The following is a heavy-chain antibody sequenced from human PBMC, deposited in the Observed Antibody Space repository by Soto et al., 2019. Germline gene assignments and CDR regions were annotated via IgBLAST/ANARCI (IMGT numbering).Heavy chain of an antibody. D-gene: IGHD4-17*01. CDR2: ISAYNGNT. Sequence: QVQLVQSGAEVKKPGASVKVSCKASGYTFTSYGISWVRQAPGQGLEWMGWISAYNGNTNYAQKLQGRVTMTTDTSTSTAYMELRSLRSDDTAVYYCARDGGMTTVTTIAYYCGMDVWGQGTTVTVSS. CDR3: ARDGGMTTVTTIAYYCGMDV. CDR1: GYTFTSYG. V-gene: IGHV1-18*04. J-gene: IGHJ6*02.